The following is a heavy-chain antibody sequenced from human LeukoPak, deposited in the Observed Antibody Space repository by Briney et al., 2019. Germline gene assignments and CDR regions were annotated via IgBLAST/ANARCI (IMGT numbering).Heavy chain of an antibody. CDR1: GGSISNYY. CDR2: IYDTGST. Sequence: SETLSLTCTVSGGSISNYYWAWIRQPPGKGLEWIGYIYDTGSTKHNPSLKSRLTISLHTSRNQFSLNLSSLTAADTAIYYCARVRNYPDAFDIWGQGTMVTVSS. V-gene: IGHV4-59*01. D-gene: IGHD5-24*01. CDR3: ARVRNYPDAFDI. J-gene: IGHJ3*02.